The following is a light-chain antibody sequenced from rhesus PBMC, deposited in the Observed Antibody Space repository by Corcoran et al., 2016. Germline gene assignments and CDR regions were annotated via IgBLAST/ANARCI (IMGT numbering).Light chain of an antibody. Sequence: DIQMTQSPSSLSASVGDKVTITCRASQGISSWVAWDQQKPGKAPKLLVYKASSLQSGVPSRFSGSGSCTDFTLPIRSLQPEDFATYYCLQYSSSPYSFGQGTKVEIK. J-gene: IGKJ2*01. CDR3: LQYSSSPYS. V-gene: IGKV1-22*01. CDR1: QGISSW. CDR2: KAS.